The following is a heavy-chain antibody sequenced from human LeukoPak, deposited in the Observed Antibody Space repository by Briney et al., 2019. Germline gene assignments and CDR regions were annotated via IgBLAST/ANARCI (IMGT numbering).Heavy chain of an antibody. J-gene: IGHJ4*02. Sequence: PSETLSLTCAVYGGSFNNYYWSWIRQAPGKGLQWIGEINHSGTTNYNPSLKSRVTMSVDTSKSQISLKLNSVTAAGTAVYYCAREGSYLGSGSPPLDYWGQGTLVTVSS. CDR1: GGSFNNYY. D-gene: IGHD3-10*01. V-gene: IGHV4-34*01. CDR3: AREGSYLGSGSPPLDY. CDR2: INHSGTT.